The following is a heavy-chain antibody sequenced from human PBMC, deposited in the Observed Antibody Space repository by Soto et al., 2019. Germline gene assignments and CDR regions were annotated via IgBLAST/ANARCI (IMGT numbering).Heavy chain of an antibody. CDR2: IYYSGST. J-gene: IGHJ3*02. CDR1: GGSISSGGYY. Sequence: SETLSLTCTVSGGSISSGGYYWSWIRQHPRKGLEWIGYIYYSGSTYYNPSLKSRVTISVDTSKNQFSLKLSSVTAADTAVYYCAIRPTDAFDIWGQGTMVTVSS. V-gene: IGHV4-31*03. CDR3: AIRPTDAFDI.